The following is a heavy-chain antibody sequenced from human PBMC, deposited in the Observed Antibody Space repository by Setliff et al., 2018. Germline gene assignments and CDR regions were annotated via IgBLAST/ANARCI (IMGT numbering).Heavy chain of an antibody. CDR3: ARDTGREYYYDSSGYQDY. Sequence: SVKVSCKASGGTFSSYAISWVRQAPGQGLEWMGGIIPIFGTANYAQKFQGRVTMTRDTSTSTVYMELSSLRSEDTAVYYCARDTGREYYYDSSGYQDYWGQGTLVTVSS. D-gene: IGHD3-22*01. CDR1: GGTFSSYA. J-gene: IGHJ4*02. CDR2: IIPIFGTA. V-gene: IGHV1-69*05.